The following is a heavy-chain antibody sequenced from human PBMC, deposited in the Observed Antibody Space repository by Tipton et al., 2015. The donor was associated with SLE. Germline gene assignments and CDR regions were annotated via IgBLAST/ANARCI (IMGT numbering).Heavy chain of an antibody. Sequence: TLSLTCTVPGGSISSYYWSWIRQPPGKGLEWIGYIYYSGSTNYNPSLKSRVTISVDTSKNQFSLKLSSVTAADTAVYYCARVAPYYYDSSGYYYDYWGQGTLVTVSS. V-gene: IGHV4-59*01. CDR1: GGSISSYY. D-gene: IGHD3-22*01. CDR3: ARVAPYYYDSSGYYYDY. J-gene: IGHJ4*02. CDR2: IYYSGST.